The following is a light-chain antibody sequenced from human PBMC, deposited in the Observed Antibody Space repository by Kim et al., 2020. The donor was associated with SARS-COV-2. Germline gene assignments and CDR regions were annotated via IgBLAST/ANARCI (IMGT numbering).Light chain of an antibody. CDR1: QGASTY. V-gene: IGKV1-9*01. J-gene: IGKJ4*01. Sequence: IQLTQSPSSLSASVGDRVTITCRASQGASTYLAWYQQKPAKAPKLLIYAASTLQSGVPSRFSGSGSGTDFTLTISSLQAEDFATYYCQQLNSLPLTFGGGTKVDIK. CDR3: QQLNSLPLT. CDR2: AAS.